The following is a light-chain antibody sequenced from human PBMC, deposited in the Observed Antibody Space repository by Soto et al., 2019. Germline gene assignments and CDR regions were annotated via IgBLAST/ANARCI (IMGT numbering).Light chain of an antibody. CDR2: EVS. CDR1: SSDVGSYNL. V-gene: IGLV2-23*02. CDR3: CSYAGSSTWV. J-gene: IGLJ3*02. Sequence: QSALTQPASVSGSPGQSITISCTGTSSDVGSYNLVSWYQQHPGKAPKLMIYEVSKRPSGVSNRFSGSKSGNTVSLTISGLKAEDEADYYCCSYAGSSTWVFGGGTKVTVL.